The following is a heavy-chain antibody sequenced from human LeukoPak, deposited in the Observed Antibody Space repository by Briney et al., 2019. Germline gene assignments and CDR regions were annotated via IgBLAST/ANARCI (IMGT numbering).Heavy chain of an antibody. J-gene: IGHJ4*02. D-gene: IGHD3-22*01. Sequence: ASVKAPWNAAGYAWTSCYLRWSQQATETGHKRKGINNPSGGSTSYAQKFQGRVTMTRDTSTSTVYMELSSLRSEDTAVYYCARGRVYYDSSGYQGLDYWGQGTLVTVSS. V-gene: IGHV1-46*01. CDR2: NNPSGGST. CDR1: GYAWTSCY. CDR3: ARGRVYYDSSGYQGLDY.